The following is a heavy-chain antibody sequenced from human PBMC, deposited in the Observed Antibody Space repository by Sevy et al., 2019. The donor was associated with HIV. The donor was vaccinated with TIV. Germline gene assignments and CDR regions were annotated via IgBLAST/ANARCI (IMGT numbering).Heavy chain of an antibody. CDR3: ARLTTEPTSDEYGLDV. Sequence: ASVKVSCKASRYTFTDYYVHWVRQAPGQGLEWMGWINPNDGVTKYAQRFQGRFTMTRDTSISTAYMDLDRLTPDDTAVYYCARLTTEPTSDEYGLDVWGQGTTVTVSS. V-gene: IGHV1-2*02. CDR2: INPNDGVT. CDR1: RYTFTDYY. D-gene: IGHD4-17*01. J-gene: IGHJ6*01.